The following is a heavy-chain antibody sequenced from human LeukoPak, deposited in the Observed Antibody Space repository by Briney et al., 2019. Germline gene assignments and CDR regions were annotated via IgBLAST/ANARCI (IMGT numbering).Heavy chain of an antibody. CDR1: GFTFSSYW. V-gene: IGHV3-74*01. CDR3: ARGGGYYYYDNSGSDY. CDR2: INSDGSST. J-gene: IGHJ4*02. D-gene: IGHD3-22*01. Sequence: GGSLRLSCAASGFTFSSYWMHWVRQAPGKGLVWVSRINSDGSSTTYADSVKGRFTISRDNAKSTLYLQVDSLRAEDTAVYYCARGGGYYYYDNSGSDYWGQGTLVTVSS.